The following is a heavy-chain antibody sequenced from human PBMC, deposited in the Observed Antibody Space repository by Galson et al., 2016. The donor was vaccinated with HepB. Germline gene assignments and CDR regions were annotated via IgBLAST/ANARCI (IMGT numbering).Heavy chain of an antibody. D-gene: IGHD5-24*01. CDR2: IHNSGTT. J-gene: IGHJ6*02. V-gene: IGHV4-59*11. Sequence: SETLSLTCNVSGGSISSHFWTWIRQSPGKGLEWIGYIHNSGTTNYNPSLKSRVTISVDTSKREFSLNLSSVTVADTALYFCARDKEIDGYSALDVWGLGTAVTVSS. CDR1: GGSISSHF. CDR3: ARDKEIDGYSALDV.